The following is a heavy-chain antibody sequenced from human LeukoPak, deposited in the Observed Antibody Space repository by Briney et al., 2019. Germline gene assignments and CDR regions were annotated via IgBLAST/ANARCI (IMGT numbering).Heavy chain of an antibody. J-gene: IGHJ4*02. V-gene: IGHV1-3*01. CDR2: INAGNGNT. CDR1: GYTFTSYA. CDR3: ARDAGWLQFSLYFDY. D-gene: IGHD5-24*01. Sequence: ASVKVSCKASGYTFTSYAMHWVRQAPGQRLEWMGWINAGNGNTKYSQKFQGRVTMTRDTSTSTVYMELSSLRSEDTAVYYCARDAGWLQFSLYFDYWGQGTLVTVSS.